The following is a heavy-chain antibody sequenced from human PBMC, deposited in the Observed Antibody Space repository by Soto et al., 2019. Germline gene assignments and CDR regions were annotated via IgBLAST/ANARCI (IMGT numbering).Heavy chain of an antibody. CDR3: ARDLNVDTAMVHNYGMDV. CDR1: GVTFSIYS. V-gene: IGHV3-21*01. D-gene: IGHD5-18*01. CDR2: ISSSSSYI. J-gene: IGHJ6*02. Sequence: PQGYRSLSGAASGVTFSIYSMNLVRQAAGKGMEWVSSISSSSSYIYYADSVKGRFTISRDNAKNSLYLQMNSLRAEDTAVYYCARDLNVDTAMVHNYGMDVWGQGTTVTGAS.